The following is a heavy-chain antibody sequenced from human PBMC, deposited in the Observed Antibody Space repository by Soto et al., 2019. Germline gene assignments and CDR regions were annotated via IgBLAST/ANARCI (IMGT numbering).Heavy chain of an antibody. CDR2: IYYSGST. CDR3: ARQDSRGGVAPL. V-gene: IGHV4-39*01. J-gene: IGHJ4*02. CDR1: GGSISSSSYY. D-gene: IGHD3-22*01. Sequence: SETLSLTCTVSGGSISSSSYYWVWIRQPPGKGLEWIGSIYYSGSTYYNPSLKSRVTISVDTSKNQFSLKLSSVTAADTAVYYCARQDSRGGVAPLWGQGTLVTVSS.